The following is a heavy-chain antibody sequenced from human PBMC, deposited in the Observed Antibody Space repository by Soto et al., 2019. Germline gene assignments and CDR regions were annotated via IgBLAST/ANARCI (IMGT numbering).Heavy chain of an antibody. CDR1: GFTFSDYY. CDR3: ARNPPLASWYDY. Sequence: PGGSLRLSCAASGFTFSDYYMSWIRQAPGKELEWVSYISSSSSYTNYADSVKGRFTISRDNANNSLYLQMNSLRAEDTPVYYCARNPPLASWYDYWGQGTLVTVTS. CDR2: ISSSSSYT. V-gene: IGHV3-11*06. D-gene: IGHD6-13*01. J-gene: IGHJ4*02.